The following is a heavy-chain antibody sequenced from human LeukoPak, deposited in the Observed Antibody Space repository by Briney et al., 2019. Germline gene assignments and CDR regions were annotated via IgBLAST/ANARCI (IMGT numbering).Heavy chain of an antibody. J-gene: IGHJ4*02. CDR3: ARRYSSGWYYFDY. D-gene: IGHD6-19*01. CDR2: IYYSGST. Sequence: PSETLSLICTVSGGSISSYYWSWIRQPPGKGLEWIGYIYYSGSTNYNPSLKSRVTISVDTSKNQFSLKLSSVTAADTAAYYCARRYSSGWYYFDYWGQGTLVTVSS. CDR1: GGSISSYY. V-gene: IGHV4-59*08.